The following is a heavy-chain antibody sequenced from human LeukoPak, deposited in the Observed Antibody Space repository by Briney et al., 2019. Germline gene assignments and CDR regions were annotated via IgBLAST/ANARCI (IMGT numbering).Heavy chain of an antibody. D-gene: IGHD6-13*01. V-gene: IGHV1-2*02. CDR3: ARVAAAGPYGGTYYFDY. CDR1: GYTFTGYY. CDR2: TNPNSGGT. Sequence: ASVTVSCKASGYTFTGYYMHWVRQAPGQGLEWMGWTNPNSGGTNYAQKFQGRVTMTRDTSISTAYMELSRLRSDDTAVYYCARVAAAGPYGGTYYFDYWGQGTLVTVSS. J-gene: IGHJ4*02.